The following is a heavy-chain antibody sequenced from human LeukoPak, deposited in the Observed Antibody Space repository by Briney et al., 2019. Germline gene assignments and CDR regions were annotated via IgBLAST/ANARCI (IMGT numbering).Heavy chain of an antibody. J-gene: IGHJ4*02. Sequence: GGSLRLSCAASGFTFSSYGMSWVRQAPGKGLEWVSYISSSSSTIYYADSVKGRFTISRDNAKNSLYLQMNSLRAEDTAVYYCARDQTTSLDYWGQGTLVTVSS. V-gene: IGHV3-48*01. CDR1: GFTFSSYG. CDR3: ARDQTTSLDY. D-gene: IGHD1-1*01. CDR2: ISSSSSTI.